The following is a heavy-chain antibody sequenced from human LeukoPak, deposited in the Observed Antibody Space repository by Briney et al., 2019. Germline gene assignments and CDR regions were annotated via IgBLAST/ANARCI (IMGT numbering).Heavy chain of an antibody. V-gene: IGHV1-69*13. CDR2: IIPIFGTA. CDR1: GGTFSSHA. CDR3: ARNGGRYYFDY. J-gene: IGHJ4*02. D-gene: IGHD4-23*01. Sequence: ASVKVSCKASGGTFSSHAISWVRQAPGQGLEWMGGIIPIFGTANYAQKFQGRVTITADESTSTAYMELSSLRSEDTAVYYCARNGGRYYFDYWGQGTLVTVSS.